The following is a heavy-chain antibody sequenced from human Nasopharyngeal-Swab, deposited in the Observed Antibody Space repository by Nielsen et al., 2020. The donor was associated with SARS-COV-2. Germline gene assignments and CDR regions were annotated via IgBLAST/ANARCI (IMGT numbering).Heavy chain of an antibody. J-gene: IGHJ4*02. CDR2: IKRKVDGGAT. D-gene: IGHD6-19*01. CDR3: TAVDPDFSGIYGDFDY. Sequence: GESLKISCAASGFTFSDYAINWVRQAPGKGLEWVGSIKRKVDGGATDYAAHVRGRFTISRDDSKNTLSLQMNSLKTEDTAVYFCTAVDPDFSGIYGDFDYWGPGTLVTVSS. CDR1: GFTFSDYA. V-gene: IGHV3-15*07.